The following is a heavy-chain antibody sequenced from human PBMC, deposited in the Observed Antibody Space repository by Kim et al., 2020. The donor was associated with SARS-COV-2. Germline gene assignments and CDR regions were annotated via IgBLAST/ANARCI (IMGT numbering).Heavy chain of an antibody. CDR1: GFTFSSYA. CDR2: IYSGGSST. Sequence: GGSLRLSCAASGFTFSSYAMSWVRQAPGKGLEWVSVIYSGGSSTYYADSVKGRFTISRDNSKNTLYLQMNSLRAEDTAVYYCAKDQGSLDYWGQGTLVTV. V-gene: IGHV3-23*03. J-gene: IGHJ4*02. CDR3: AKDQGSLDY.